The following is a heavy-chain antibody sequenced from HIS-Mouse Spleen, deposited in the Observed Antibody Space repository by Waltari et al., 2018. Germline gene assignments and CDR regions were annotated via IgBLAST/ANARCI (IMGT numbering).Heavy chain of an antibody. V-gene: IGHV3-74*01. CDR1: GFPFSSYW. D-gene: IGHD1-7*01. J-gene: IGHJ4*02. CDR2: IDRDGGST. CDR3: ASSRNYNY. Sequence: EVQLVESGGGLVQPGGSLRLSCAASGFPFSSYWMHWGRQAPGKGLVWGSRIDRDGGSTSYPDPVKGRFTSSRDNAKNTLYLQMNSLRAEDTAVYYCASSRNYNYWGQGTLVTVAS.